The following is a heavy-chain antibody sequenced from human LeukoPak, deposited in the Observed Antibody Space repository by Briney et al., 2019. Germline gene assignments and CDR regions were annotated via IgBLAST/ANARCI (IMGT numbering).Heavy chain of an antibody. V-gene: IGHV5-51*01. CDR1: GYSFTSYW. Sequence: GESLKISCKGSGYSFTSYWIGWVRQMPGKGLEWMGIIYPGDSDTRYGPSFQGQVTISADKSISTAYLQWSSLKASDTAMYYCARTISYYYYGMDVWGQGTTVTVSS. J-gene: IGHJ6*02. D-gene: IGHD3-9*01. CDR3: ARTISYYYYGMDV. CDR2: IYPGDSDT.